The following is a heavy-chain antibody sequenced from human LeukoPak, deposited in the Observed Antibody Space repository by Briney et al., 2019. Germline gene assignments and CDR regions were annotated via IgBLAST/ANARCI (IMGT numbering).Heavy chain of an antibody. Sequence: GASVKVSRKASGYTFTGYYMHWVRQAPGQGLEWMGWINPNSGGTNYAQKFQGRVTMTRDTSISTAYMELSRLRSDDTAVYYCARERDIVATFDYWGQGTLVTVSS. CDR2: INPNSGGT. CDR1: GYTFTGYY. D-gene: IGHD5-12*01. V-gene: IGHV1-2*02. CDR3: ARERDIVATFDY. J-gene: IGHJ4*02.